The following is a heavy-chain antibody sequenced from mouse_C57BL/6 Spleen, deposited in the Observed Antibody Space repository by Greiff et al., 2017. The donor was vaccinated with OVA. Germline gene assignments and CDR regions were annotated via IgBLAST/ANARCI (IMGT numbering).Heavy chain of an antibody. CDR1: GYTFTDYN. CDR3: ARVGGWRSYFDY. CDR2: INPNNGGT. V-gene: IGHV1-22*01. D-gene: IGHD1-1*02. Sequence: EVQLQQSGPELVKPGASVKMSCKASGYTFTDYNMHWVKQSHGKSLEWIGYINPNNGGTSYNQKFKGKAKLTVNKSSSTAYMELRSRTSEDSAVYYCARVGGWRSYFDYWGQGTTLTVSS. J-gene: IGHJ2*01.